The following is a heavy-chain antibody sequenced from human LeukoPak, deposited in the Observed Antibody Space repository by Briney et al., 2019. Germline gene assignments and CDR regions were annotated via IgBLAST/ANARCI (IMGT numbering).Heavy chain of an antibody. J-gene: IGHJ4*02. D-gene: IGHD4-17*01. CDR3: ARETTAPYRHFDY. V-gene: IGHV3-66*01. CDR2: IYSDGTT. CDR1: GFIVSSNY. Sequence: GGSLRLSCAASGFIVSSNYMSWVRQAPGKGLEWVSVIYSDGTTYYADSVKGRFTISRDNSKNTLYLQMNNLRAEDTAVYYCARETTAPYRHFDYWGQGTLVTVSS.